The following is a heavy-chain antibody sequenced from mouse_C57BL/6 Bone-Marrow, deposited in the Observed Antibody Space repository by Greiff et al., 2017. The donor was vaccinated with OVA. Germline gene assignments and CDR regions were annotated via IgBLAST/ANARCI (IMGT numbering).Heavy chain of an antibody. CDR1: GFSLTSYG. V-gene: IGHV2-2*01. Sequence: QVQLQQSGPGLVQPSQSLSITCTVSGFSLTSYGVHWVRQSPGKGLEWLGGIWSGGSTDYNAAFISRLSISKDNSKSKVFFKMNSLQADDTAIYYCARNGNYYGSIYRWYFDVWGTGTTVTVSS. CDR2: IWSGGST. CDR3: ARNGNYYGSIYRWYFDV. D-gene: IGHD1-1*01. J-gene: IGHJ1*03.